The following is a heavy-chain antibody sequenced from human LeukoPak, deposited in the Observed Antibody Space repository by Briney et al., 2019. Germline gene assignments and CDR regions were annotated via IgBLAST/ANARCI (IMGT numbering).Heavy chain of an antibody. Sequence: SETLSLTCAVYGGSLSGYYWSWIRQPPGKGLEWIGEINHSGSTNYNPSLKSRVTISVDTSKNQFSLKLSSVTAADTAVYYCARDPCTNGVCYPQYYYYGMDVWGQGTTVTVSS. V-gene: IGHV4-34*01. D-gene: IGHD2-8*01. J-gene: IGHJ6*02. CDR1: GGSLSGYY. CDR3: ARDPCTNGVCYPQYYYYGMDV. CDR2: INHSGST.